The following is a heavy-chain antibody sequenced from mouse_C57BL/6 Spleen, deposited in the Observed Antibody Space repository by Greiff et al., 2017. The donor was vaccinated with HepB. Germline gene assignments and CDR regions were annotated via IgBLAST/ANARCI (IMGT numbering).Heavy chain of an antibody. V-gene: IGHV5-4*03. CDR1: GFTFSSYA. J-gene: IGHJ2*01. CDR2: ISDGGSYT. Sequence: EVKLVESGGGLVKPGGSLKLSCAASGFTFSSYAMSWVRQTPEQRLEWVATISDGGSYTYYPDNVKGRVTIARDNAKNNLYLQMSHLKSEDTAMYDCARGDYSYDFDYWGQGTTLTVSS. D-gene: IGHD1-1*01. CDR3: ARGDYSYDFDY.